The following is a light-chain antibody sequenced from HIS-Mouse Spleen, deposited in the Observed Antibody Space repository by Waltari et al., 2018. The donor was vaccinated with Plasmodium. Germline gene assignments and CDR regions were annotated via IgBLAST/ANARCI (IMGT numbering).Light chain of an antibody. CDR3: YSTDSSGNHRV. CDR2: EDS. J-gene: IGLJ3*02. V-gene: IGLV3-10*01. Sequence: SYELTQPPSVSVSPGQTARITYSGEAVPKKYDYWYQQKSGQAPVLVIYEDSKRPPGIPERFSGSSSGTMATLTISGAQVEDEADYYCYSTDSSGNHRVFGGGTKLTVL. CDR1: AVPKKY.